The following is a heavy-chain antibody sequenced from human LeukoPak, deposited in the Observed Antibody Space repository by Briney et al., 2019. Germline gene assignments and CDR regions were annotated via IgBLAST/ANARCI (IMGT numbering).Heavy chain of an antibody. CDR2: IYYSGST. CDR3: AIARYCSGGSCYHFDY. J-gene: IGHJ4*02. CDR1: GGSISSGDYY. Sequence: SRTLSLTCTVSGGSISSGDYYWSWIRQPPGKGLESIGYIYYSGSTYYNPSLKSRVTISVDTSKNQFSLKLSSVTAADTAVYYCAIARYCSGGSCYHFDYWGQGTLVTVSS. V-gene: IGHV4-30-4*01. D-gene: IGHD2-15*01.